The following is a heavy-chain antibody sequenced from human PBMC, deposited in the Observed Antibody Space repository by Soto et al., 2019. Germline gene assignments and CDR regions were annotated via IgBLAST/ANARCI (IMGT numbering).Heavy chain of an antibody. D-gene: IGHD6-13*01. V-gene: IGHV1-46*03. J-gene: IGHJ4*02. Sequence: QVQLVQSGAEVKKPGASVKVSCKASGYTFTSYYMHWVRQAPGQGLEWMGIINPSGGSTSYAQKFQGRVTMTRDTSTSTVYMELSSLRSEDTAVYYCARDASLEQQLVSVARDWGQGTLVTVSS. CDR2: INPSGGST. CDR1: GYTFTSYY. CDR3: ARDASLEQQLVSVARD.